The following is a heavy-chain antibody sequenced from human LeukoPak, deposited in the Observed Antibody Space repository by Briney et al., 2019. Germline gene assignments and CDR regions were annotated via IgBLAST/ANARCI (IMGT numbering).Heavy chain of an antibody. CDR1: GFTLSSYA. CDR3: AKAPVTTCSGAYCYPFDY. J-gene: IGHJ4*02. Sequence: GGSLRLSCAASGFTLSSYAMSWVRQGPGKGLEWVSAISVSGNTYHADSVKGRFTISRDSSTNTLYLQMNSLRAEDAAVYYCAKAPVTTCSGAYCYPFDYWGQGTLVTVSS. CDR2: ISVSGNT. V-gene: IGHV3-23*01. D-gene: IGHD2-15*01.